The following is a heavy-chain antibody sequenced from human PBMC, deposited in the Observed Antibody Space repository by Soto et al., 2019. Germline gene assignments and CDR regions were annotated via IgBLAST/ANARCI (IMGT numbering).Heavy chain of an antibody. CDR3: AKPPGRSIWQQLVFVY. Sequence: HPGGSLRLSCAASGFTFSSYAMSWVRQAPGKGLEWVSAISGSGGSTYYADSVKGRFTISRDNSKNTLYLQMNSLRAEDTAVYYCAKPPGRSIWQQLVFVYWGQGTLVTVSS. CDR2: ISGSGGST. CDR1: GFTFSSYA. V-gene: IGHV3-23*01. D-gene: IGHD6-13*01. J-gene: IGHJ4*02.